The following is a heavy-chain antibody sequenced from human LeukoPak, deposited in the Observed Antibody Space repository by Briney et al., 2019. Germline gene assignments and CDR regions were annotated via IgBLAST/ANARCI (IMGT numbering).Heavy chain of an antibody. V-gene: IGHV1-18*01. CDR1: GYTSPFYG. CDR2: ISTETQSP. D-gene: IGHD2-21*01. Sequence: ASVKVSCKVSGYTSPFYGITWVRQAPGQGLEWMGWISTETQSPNYAQKLQGRLTISTDITTNTAYMELTSLRYDDAAIYYCAWNTVVDDITWGLGTLITVSS. CDR3: AWNTVVDDIT. J-gene: IGHJ4*02.